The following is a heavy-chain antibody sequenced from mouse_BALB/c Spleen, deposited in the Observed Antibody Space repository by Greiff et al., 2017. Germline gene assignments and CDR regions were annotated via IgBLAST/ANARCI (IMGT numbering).Heavy chain of an antibody. CDR2: ISSGGST. J-gene: IGHJ2*01. Sequence: EVQGVESGGGLVKPGGSLKLSCAASGFTFSSYAMSWVRQTPEKRLEWVASISSGGSTYYPDSVKGRFTISRDNARNILYLQMSSLRSEDTAMYYCARERDGYWGQGTTLTVSS. CDR1: GFTFSSYA. V-gene: IGHV5-6-5*01. D-gene: IGHD2-3*01. CDR3: ARERDGY.